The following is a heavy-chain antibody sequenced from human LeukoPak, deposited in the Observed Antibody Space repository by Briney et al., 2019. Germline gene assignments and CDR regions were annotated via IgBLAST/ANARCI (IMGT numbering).Heavy chain of an antibody. CDR2: ISLTGLT. CDR1: GGSISNTNW. Sequence: PSETLSLTCGVSGGSISNTNWWSWVRQPPGQGLEWIGEISLTGLTHYNPSLESRVTASLDKSKNQLSLNLTSVTAADTAVYYCSRENGAFSPFGYWGQGTLVT. D-gene: IGHD2-8*01. CDR3: SRENGAFSPFGY. V-gene: IGHV4-4*02. J-gene: IGHJ4*02.